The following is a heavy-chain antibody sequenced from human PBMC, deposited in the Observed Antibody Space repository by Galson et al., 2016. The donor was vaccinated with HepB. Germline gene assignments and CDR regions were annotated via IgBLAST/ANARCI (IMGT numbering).Heavy chain of an antibody. D-gene: IGHD2-2*01. CDR1: GFTFRNYG. CDR3: VQGSTAPAV. CDR2: ISPSGDST. J-gene: IGHJ6*04. Sequence: LRLSCAASGFTFRNYGMTWVRQAPGKGLEVVSSISPSGDSTDYADSVKGRFTISRDNSKNTLSLQMNSLTADDTAIYYCVQGSTAPAVWGKGTTVTVSS. V-gene: IGHV3-23*01.